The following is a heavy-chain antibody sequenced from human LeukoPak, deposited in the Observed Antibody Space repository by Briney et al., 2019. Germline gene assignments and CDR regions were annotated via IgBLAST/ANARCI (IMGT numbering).Heavy chain of an antibody. CDR2: INPNSGRT. Sequence: ASVKVSCKASGYTFTDYFMHWVRQAPGQGLEWMGWINPNSGRTRYAQKFQGRVTMTGDTSFSTAYMDLSRLTSDDTAVYYCARDAQGRKIFDFRGQGTLVTVSS. J-gene: IGHJ4*02. CDR1: GYTFTDYF. D-gene: IGHD3-10*01. V-gene: IGHV1-2*02. CDR3: ARDAQGRKIFDF.